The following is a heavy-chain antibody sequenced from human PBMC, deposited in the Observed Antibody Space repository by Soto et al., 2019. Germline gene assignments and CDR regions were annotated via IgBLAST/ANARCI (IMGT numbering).Heavy chain of an antibody. CDR3: AREALWSGYPFDY. Sequence: EVQLVESGGGFVQPGGSLRLSCAASDFTFSNYWMHWVRQSPGEGLVWVSRINSNANTETYADSVKGRFTISRDNAKNTVYLQMNGLRAEDTAVYYCAREALWSGYPFDYWGPGILVSVSS. D-gene: IGHD3-3*01. J-gene: IGHJ4*02. V-gene: IGHV3-74*01. CDR1: DFTFSNYW. CDR2: INSNANTE.